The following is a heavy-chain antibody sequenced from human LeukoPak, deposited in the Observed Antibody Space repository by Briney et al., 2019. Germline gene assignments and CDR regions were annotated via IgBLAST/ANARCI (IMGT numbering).Heavy chain of an antibody. CDR3: ANGDIAAAGNYYYYGMDV. CDR1: GFTFSSYA. J-gene: IGHJ6*02. D-gene: IGHD6-13*01. V-gene: IGHV3-23*01. Sequence: PGGSLRLSRAASGFTFSSYAMSWVRQAPGKGLEWVSATSGSGGSTYYADSVKGRFTISRDNSKNTLYLQMNSLRAEDTAVYYCANGDIAAAGNYYYYGMDVWGQGTTVTVSS. CDR2: TSGSGGST.